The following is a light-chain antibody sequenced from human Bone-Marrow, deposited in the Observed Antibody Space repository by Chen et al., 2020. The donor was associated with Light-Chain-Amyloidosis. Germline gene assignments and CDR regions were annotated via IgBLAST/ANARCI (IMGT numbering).Light chain of an antibody. J-gene: IGLJ3*02. Sequence: SYMLPQSPSVSVAPGQTAEITCGGNNIGPKVVHWFQQRPGQAPMVVIYEETDRPSGIPERFSGSNSDNTATRTIRRVEAGDEADYLSQVWEIDRDVWVCGGGTNLPVL. CDR1: NIGPKV. V-gene: IGLV3-21*02. CDR3: QVWEIDRDVWV. CDR2: EET.